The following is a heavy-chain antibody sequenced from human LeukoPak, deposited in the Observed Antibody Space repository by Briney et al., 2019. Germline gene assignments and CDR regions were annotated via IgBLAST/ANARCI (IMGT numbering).Heavy chain of an antibody. CDR1: GFTYGDYA. Sequence: GGSLRLSCTASGFTYGDYAMSWLRQAPGRGVAWVGLIRSKAYGGTTEYAASVKGRFTISRDDSKSIAYLQMNSLKTEDTAVYYCTRDQVGYKVFDYWGQGTLVTVSS. V-gene: IGHV3-49*03. CDR2: IRSKAYGGTT. J-gene: IGHJ4*02. D-gene: IGHD5-24*01. CDR3: TRDQVGYKVFDY.